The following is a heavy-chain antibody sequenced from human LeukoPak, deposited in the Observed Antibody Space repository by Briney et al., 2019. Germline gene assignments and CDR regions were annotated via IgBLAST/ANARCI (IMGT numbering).Heavy chain of an antibody. CDR3: ARDLIAAQNWFDP. CDR1: GGSISSGGYY. D-gene: IGHD6-6*01. CDR2: IYYSGST. V-gene: IGHV4-39*07. Sequence: SETLSLTCTVSGGSISSGGYYWSWIRQHPGKGLEWIGSIYYSGSTYYNPSLKSRVTISVDTSRNQFSLKLSSVTAADTAVYYCARDLIAAQNWFDPWGQGTLVTVSS. J-gene: IGHJ5*02.